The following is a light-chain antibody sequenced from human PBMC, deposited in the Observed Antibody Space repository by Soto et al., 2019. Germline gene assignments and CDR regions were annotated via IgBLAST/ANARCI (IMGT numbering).Light chain of an antibody. CDR2: GAS. V-gene: IGKV3-20*01. J-gene: IGKJ3*01. Sequence: ESVLTQSPGTLSLSPGETATLSCRASQSVSSNFLAWYQQKPGQAPRLLIYGASSRATDIPDRFSGGASGTDFTLFISRLEPEDFAVYHCQRYGSSPPTFGPGTKVDIK. CDR3: QRYGSSPPT. CDR1: QSVSSNF.